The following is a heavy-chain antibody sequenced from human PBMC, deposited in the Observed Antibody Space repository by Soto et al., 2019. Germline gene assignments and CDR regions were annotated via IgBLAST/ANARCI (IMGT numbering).Heavy chain of an antibody. CDR2: IIPILGIA. CDR1: GGTFSRYT. V-gene: IGHV1-69*04. J-gene: IGHJ4*02. CDR3: ARDRGYDSSGYFDY. D-gene: IGHD3-22*01. Sequence: GASVKLSCKASGGTFSRYTISWVRQAPGQGLEWMGRIIPILGIANYAQKFQGRVTITADKSTSTAYMELSSLRSEDTAVYYCARDRGYDSSGYFDYWGQGTLVTVSS.